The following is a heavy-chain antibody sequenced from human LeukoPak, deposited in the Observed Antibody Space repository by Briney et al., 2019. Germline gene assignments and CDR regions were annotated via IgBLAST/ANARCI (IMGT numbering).Heavy chain of an antibody. Sequence: GSLRLSCAASGFTFSDYYMSWIRQPPGKGLEWIGTIYYSGTTYYNPSLKSRVTISVDTSKNQFSLKLSSVTAADTAVYYCARGPTLKYF. CDR2: IYYSGTT. CDR1: GFTFSDYY. J-gene: IGHJ1*01. CDR3: ARGPTLKYF. V-gene: IGHV4-34*01.